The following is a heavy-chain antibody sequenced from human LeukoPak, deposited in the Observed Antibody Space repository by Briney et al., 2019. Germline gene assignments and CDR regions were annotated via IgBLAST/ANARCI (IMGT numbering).Heavy chain of an antibody. CDR1: GGSISSSNW. V-gene: IGHV4-4*02. CDR3: ARDRRSGYSVAYYYYMDV. J-gene: IGHJ6*03. Sequence: SGTLSLTCAVSGGSISSSNWWSWVRQPPGKGLEWIGEIYHSGSTNYNPSLKSRVTISVDKSKNQFSLKLSSVTAADTAVYYCARDRRSGYSVAYYYYMDVWGKGTTVTVSS. CDR2: IYHSGST. D-gene: IGHD3-22*01.